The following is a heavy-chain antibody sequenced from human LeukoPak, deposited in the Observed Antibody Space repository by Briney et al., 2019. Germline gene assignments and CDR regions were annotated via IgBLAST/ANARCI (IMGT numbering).Heavy chain of an antibody. CDR2: ISSSSSTI. V-gene: IGHV3-48*02. Sequence: GGSLRLSCAASGFTFNTYSMNWVRQAPGKGLEWVSHISSSSSTIYYADSVKGRFTISRDNAKTSLYLQMNSLRDEDTAVYYCARVEQQPRAVCGMDVWGPGTTVTVPS. D-gene: IGHD6-13*01. J-gene: IGHJ6*02. CDR3: ARVEQQPRAVCGMDV. CDR1: GFTFNTYS.